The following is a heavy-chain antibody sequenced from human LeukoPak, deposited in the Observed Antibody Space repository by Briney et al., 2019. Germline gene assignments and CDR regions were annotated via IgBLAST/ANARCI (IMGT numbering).Heavy chain of an antibody. D-gene: IGHD3-22*01. V-gene: IGHV5-51*01. CDR1: GYSFPSYW. CDR2: IYPGDSDT. CDR3: ARSSTFYDSSGYTLPFDY. Sequence: GESLKISCEGSGYSFPSYWVAWVRQMPGKGLEWMGIIYPGDSDTRYSPSFQGQVTISAAKSFSTAYLQWSNLKASDTAMYYCARSSTFYDSSGYTLPFDYWGQGTLSPSPQ. J-gene: IGHJ4*02.